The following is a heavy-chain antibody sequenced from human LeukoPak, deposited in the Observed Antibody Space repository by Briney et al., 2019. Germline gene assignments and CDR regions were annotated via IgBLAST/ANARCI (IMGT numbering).Heavy chain of an antibody. CDR3: SRGLSGYTDS. CDR2: TYYRSNWYD. V-gene: IGHV6-1*01. J-gene: IGHJ4*02. CDR1: GDSFSTYSVP. D-gene: IGHD5-12*01. Sequence: SQTLSLSCAISGDSFSTYSVPWDCVRQSPSRGLEWLGRTYYRSNWYDAYVESVKNRITIKPDTSRNQFSLQLDSVTPQHTAVYFLSRGLSGYTDSWGQGTLVTVSS.